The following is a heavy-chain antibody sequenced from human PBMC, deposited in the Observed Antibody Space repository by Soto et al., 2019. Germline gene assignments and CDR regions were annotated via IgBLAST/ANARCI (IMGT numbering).Heavy chain of an antibody. CDR1: GFTFSSYG. J-gene: IGHJ6*02. D-gene: IGHD3-3*01. CDR3: AKDRLLVDFWSGYQGMGYYYYYGMDV. Sequence: PGGSLRLSCAASGFTFSSYGMHWVRQAPGKGLEWVAVISYDGSNKYYADSVKGRFTISRDNSKNTLYLQMNSLRAEDTAVYYCAKDRLLVDFWSGYQGMGYYYYYGMDVWGQGTTVTVSS. V-gene: IGHV3-30*18. CDR2: ISYDGSNK.